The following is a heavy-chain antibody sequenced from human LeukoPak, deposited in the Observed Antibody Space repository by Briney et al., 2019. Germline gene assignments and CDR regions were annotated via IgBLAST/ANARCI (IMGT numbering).Heavy chain of an antibody. V-gene: IGHV4-4*07. CDR1: GGSISSYY. J-gene: IGHJ4*02. CDR2: IYTSGST. CDR3: ARDRCSGGSCYLDY. D-gene: IGHD2-15*01. Sequence: SETLSLTCTVSGGSISSYYWSWIRQPAGKGLEWIGRIYTSGSTNYNPSLKSRVTMSVDTSKNQFSLKLSSVPAADTAVYYCARDRCSGGSCYLDYWGQGTLVTVSS.